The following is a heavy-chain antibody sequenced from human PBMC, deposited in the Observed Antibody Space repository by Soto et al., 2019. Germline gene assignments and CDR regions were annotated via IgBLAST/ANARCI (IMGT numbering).Heavy chain of an antibody. CDR1: GGSVSSGSYY. J-gene: IGHJ4*02. V-gene: IGHV4-61*01. CDR3: ARFGVTVDY. D-gene: IGHD3-16*01. CDR2: IYYSGST. Sequence: KTSETLSLTCTVSGGSVSSGSYYWSWIRQPPGKGLECIGYIYYSGSTYYNSSLKSRVTISVDTSKNQFSLKLSSVTAADTAVYYCARFGVTVDYWGQGTLVTVSS.